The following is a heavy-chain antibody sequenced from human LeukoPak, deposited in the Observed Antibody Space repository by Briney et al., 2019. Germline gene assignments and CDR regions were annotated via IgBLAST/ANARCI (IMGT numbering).Heavy chain of an antibody. CDR3: ARARGRYSGSNFDY. CDR1: GFTFSSYS. Sequence: GGSLRLFCAASGFTFSSYSMNWVRQAPGKGLEWVSSISSSSSYIYYADSVKGRFTISRDNAKNSLYLQMNSLRAEDTAVYYCARARGRYSGSNFDYWGQGTLVTVSS. V-gene: IGHV3-21*01. CDR2: ISSSSSYI. J-gene: IGHJ4*02. D-gene: IGHD1-26*01.